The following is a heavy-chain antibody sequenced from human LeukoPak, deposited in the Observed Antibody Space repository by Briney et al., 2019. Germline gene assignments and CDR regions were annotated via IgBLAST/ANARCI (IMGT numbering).Heavy chain of an antibody. D-gene: IGHD1-26*01. V-gene: IGHV1-2*02. Sequence: GASVKVSCKASGYTFTGYYMHWVRQAPGQGLEWMGWINPNSGGTNYAQKFQGRVTMTRDTSISTAHMELSRLRSDDTAVYYCARIRRRISGSYPRWFDPWGQGTLVTVSS. CDR3: ARIRRRISGSYPRWFDP. J-gene: IGHJ5*02. CDR2: INPNSGGT. CDR1: GYTFTGYY.